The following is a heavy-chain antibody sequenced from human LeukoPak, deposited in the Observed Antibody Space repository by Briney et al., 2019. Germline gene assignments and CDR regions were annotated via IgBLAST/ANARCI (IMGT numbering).Heavy chain of an antibody. J-gene: IGHJ4*02. V-gene: IGHV3-30*18. CDR3: AKDQDYYDSSGTDY. D-gene: IGHD3-22*01. Sequence: GGSLRLSCAASAFTFSSYGMHWVRQAPGKGLEWVAVISYDGSNKYYADSVKGRFTISRDNSKNTLYLQMNSLRAEDTAVYYCAKDQDYYDSSGTDYWGQGTLVTVSS. CDR2: ISYDGSNK. CDR1: AFTFSSYG.